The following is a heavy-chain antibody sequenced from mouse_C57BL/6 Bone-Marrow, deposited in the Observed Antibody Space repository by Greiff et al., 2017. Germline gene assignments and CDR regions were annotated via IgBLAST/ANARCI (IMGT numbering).Heavy chain of an antibody. V-gene: IGHV5-4*01. CDR1: GFTFSSYA. Sequence: EVQRVESGGGLVKPGGSLKLSCAASGFTFSSYAMSWVRQTPEKRLEWVATISDGGSYTYYPDNVKGRFTISRDNAKNNLYLQMSHLKSEDTAMYYFASDGAYYGSRAYWGQGTLVTVSA. CDR3: ASDGAYYGSRAY. CDR2: ISDGGSYT. J-gene: IGHJ3*01. D-gene: IGHD1-1*01.